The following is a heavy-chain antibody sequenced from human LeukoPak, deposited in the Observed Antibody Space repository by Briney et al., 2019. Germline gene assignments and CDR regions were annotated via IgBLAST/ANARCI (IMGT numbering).Heavy chain of an antibody. D-gene: IGHD4-17*01. Sequence: GGSPRLSCATSGLTFSDSYMTWIRQAPGRGLEWVAYINSGGGPIHYAVSVRGRFTISRDNAKNSLYLQMSSLRAEDTAVYYCAMRLDFGDYGNGFDYWGQGSQVTVSS. J-gene: IGHJ4*02. CDR3: AMRLDFGDYGNGFDY. CDR2: INSGGGPI. V-gene: IGHV3-11*01. CDR1: GLTFSDSY.